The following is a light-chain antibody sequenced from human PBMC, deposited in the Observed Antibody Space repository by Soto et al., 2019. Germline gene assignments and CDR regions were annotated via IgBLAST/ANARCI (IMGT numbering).Light chain of an antibody. CDR2: GAS. CDR3: QQYGSSRA. CDR1: QRVTSNY. J-gene: IGKJ1*01. Sequence: EIVLTHSPGTLSLSPGEIATLSCGASQRVTSNYLAWYQQKPVQAPRLLIFGASTRATGIPDRFSGSGSGTDFTLTISRLEPEDFAVYYCQQYGSSRAFGQGTKVDIK. V-gene: IGKV3-20*01.